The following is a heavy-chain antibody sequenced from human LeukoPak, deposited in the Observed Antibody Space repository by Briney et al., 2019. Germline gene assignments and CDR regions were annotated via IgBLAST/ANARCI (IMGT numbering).Heavy chain of an antibody. J-gene: IGHJ6*03. Sequence: GGSLRLSCAASGFTFSSYSMNWVRQAPGKGLEWDSFISSSGSTMYFADSVKGRFTISRDNAKNSLYLQMSSLRAEDTAVYYCARAYGEYYCMAVWGKGTTVTVSS. CDR1: GFTFSSYS. CDR2: ISSSGSTM. D-gene: IGHD3-10*01. CDR3: ARAYGEYYCMAV. V-gene: IGHV3-48*01.